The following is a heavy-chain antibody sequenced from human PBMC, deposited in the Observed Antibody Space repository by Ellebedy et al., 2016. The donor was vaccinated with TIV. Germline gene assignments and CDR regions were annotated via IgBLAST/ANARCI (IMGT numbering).Heavy chain of an antibody. CDR1: GFTFSSYS. CDR2: ISSSSSYI. D-gene: IGHD4-23*01. CDR3: ARDFSLRWTGY. J-gene: IGHJ4*02. Sequence: GGSLRLXXAASGFTFSSYSMNWVRQAPGKGLEWVSSISSSSSYIYYADSVKGRFTISRDNAKNSLYLQMNSLRAEDTAVYYCARDFSLRWTGYWGQGTLVTVSS. V-gene: IGHV3-21*01.